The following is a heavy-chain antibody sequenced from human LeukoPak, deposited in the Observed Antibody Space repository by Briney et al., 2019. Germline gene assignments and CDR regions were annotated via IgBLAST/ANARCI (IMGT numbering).Heavy chain of an antibody. D-gene: IGHD3-10*01. J-gene: IGHJ3*02. CDR1: GYTFTSYD. CDR3: ARAKTARGVIGAGQNAFDI. CDR2: MNPNSGNT. Sequence: GASVKVSCKASGYTFTSYDINWVRQATGQGLEWMGWMNPNSGNTGYAQKFQGRVTITRNTSISTAYMELSSLRSEDTAVYYCARAKTARGVIGAGQNAFDIWGQGTMVTVSS. V-gene: IGHV1-8*01.